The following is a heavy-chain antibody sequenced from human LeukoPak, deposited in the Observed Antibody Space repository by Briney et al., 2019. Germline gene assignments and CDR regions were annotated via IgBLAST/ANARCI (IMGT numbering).Heavy chain of an antibody. D-gene: IGHD6-6*01. J-gene: IGHJ4*02. CDR3: ARVSSSYDY. Sequence: ASVKVSCKTSGFTFTGYYIHWVRQAPGQGLEWMGWINPNSGGTNYAQKFQGRVTMTRDTSISTAYMELSRLRSDDTAVYYCARVSSSYDYWGQGTLVTVSS. CDR1: GFTFTGYY. CDR2: INPNSGGT. V-gene: IGHV1-2*02.